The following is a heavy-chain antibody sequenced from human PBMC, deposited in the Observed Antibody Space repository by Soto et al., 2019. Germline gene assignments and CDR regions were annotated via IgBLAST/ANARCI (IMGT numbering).Heavy chain of an antibody. J-gene: IGHJ6*02. Sequence: RGESLKISCKGSGYSFTSYWISWVRQMPGKGLEWMGRIDPSDSYTNYSPSFQGHVTISVDKSISTAYLQWSSLKASDTAMYYCARRGNYDILTGPRDGMDCWGQGTTVTVAS. CDR2: IDPSDSYT. D-gene: IGHD3-9*01. V-gene: IGHV5-10-1*01. CDR1: GYSFTSYW. CDR3: ARRGNYDILTGPRDGMDC.